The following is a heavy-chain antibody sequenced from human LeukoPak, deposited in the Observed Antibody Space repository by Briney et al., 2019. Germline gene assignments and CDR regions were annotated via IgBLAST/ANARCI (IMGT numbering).Heavy chain of an antibody. V-gene: IGHV3-23*01. CDR2: IGGSGGST. CDR3: ARGNMITFGGVIGKEFDY. D-gene: IGHD3-16*02. CDR1: GFTFSSYA. Sequence: GGSLRLSCAASGFTFSSYAMSWVRQAPGKGLEWVSAIGGSGGSTYYADSVKGRFTISRDNSKNTLYLQMNSLRAEDTAVYYCARGNMITFGGVIGKEFDYWGQGTLVTVSS. J-gene: IGHJ4*02.